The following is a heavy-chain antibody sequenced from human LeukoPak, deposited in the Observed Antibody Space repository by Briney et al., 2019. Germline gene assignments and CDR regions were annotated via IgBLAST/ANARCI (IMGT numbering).Heavy chain of an antibody. Sequence: VGALRLSRAASGFTFSSYSMNWVRQAPGKGREGGSSISSSSSYTYYADSVKGRFTISRDNAKNSLYLQMNRLRYDNRAVYYCARTYDSSGYYPYYFDYWGQGTLVTVSS. V-gene: IGHV3-21*03. J-gene: IGHJ4*02. D-gene: IGHD3-22*01. CDR2: ISSSSSYT. CDR1: GFTFSSYS. CDR3: ARTYDSSGYYPYYFDY.